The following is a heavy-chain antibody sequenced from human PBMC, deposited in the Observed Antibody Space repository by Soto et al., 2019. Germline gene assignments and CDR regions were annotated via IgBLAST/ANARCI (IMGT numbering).Heavy chain of an antibody. CDR2: MQPSSGRT. V-gene: IGHV1-8*01. CDR3: ARGVPAVVDY. CDR1: GYSFTSLD. D-gene: IGHD2-15*01. J-gene: IGHJ4*02. Sequence: ASVKVSCKASGYSFTSLDINWVRQTTGQGLEWMGWMQPSSGRTGYAQKFRGRVTMTRDTSINTAYMELSSLTSDDTAFYYCARGVPAVVDYWGQGTLVIVSS.